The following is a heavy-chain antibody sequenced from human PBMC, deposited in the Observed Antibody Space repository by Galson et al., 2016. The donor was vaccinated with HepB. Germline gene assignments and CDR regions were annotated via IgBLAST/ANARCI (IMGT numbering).Heavy chain of an antibody. V-gene: IGHV5-51*01. CDR1: GYTFTRYW. D-gene: IGHD3-22*01. CDR3: ARFYEITCYCDY. J-gene: IGHJ4*02. CDR2: IYPGDSDT. Sequence: QSGAEVKKPGESLKISCKGSGYTFTRYWIGWVRQMPGKGLESMGIIYPGDSDTRYSPSFQGQVTMSADKSISTAYLQWSSLKAADTAMYYCARFYEITCYCDYWGQGTLVTVSS.